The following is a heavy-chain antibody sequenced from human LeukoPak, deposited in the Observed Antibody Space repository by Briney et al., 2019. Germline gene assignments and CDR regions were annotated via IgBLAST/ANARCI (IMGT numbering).Heavy chain of an antibody. CDR1: GFTFSSYS. J-gene: IGHJ4*02. CDR3: ARGEYGSGSYHIDY. CDR2: ISSSSSTI. D-gene: IGHD3-10*01. V-gene: IGHV3-48*04. Sequence: PGGSLRLSCAASGFTFSSYSMNWVRQAPGKGLEWVSYISSSSSTIYYADSVKGRFTISRDNAKNSLYLQMNSLRAEDTAVYYCARGEYGSGSYHIDYWGQATLVTVSS.